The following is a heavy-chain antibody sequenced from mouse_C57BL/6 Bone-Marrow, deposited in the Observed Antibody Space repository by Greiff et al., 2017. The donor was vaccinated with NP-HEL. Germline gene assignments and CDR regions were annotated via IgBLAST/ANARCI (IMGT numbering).Heavy chain of an antibody. V-gene: IGHV14-4*01. Sequence: VQLQQSGAELVRPGASVKLSCTASGFNIKDDYMHWVKQRPEQGLEWIGWIDPENGDTEYASKFQGKATIPADTSSNTAYLQLSSLTSEDTAVYYCTTDGSSYPSFDYWGQGTTLTVSS. CDR1: GFNIKDDY. D-gene: IGHD1-1*01. J-gene: IGHJ2*01. CDR2: IDPENGDT. CDR3: TTDGSSYPSFDY.